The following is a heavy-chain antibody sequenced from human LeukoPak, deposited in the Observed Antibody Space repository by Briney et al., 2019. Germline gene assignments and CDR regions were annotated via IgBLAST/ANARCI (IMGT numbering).Heavy chain of an antibody. J-gene: IGHJ2*01. CDR3: ARTSGWTDWYFDL. Sequence: SEALSLTCTVSGGSVNNYYWSWIRQPAGKGLEWIGRIYTSGSTNYNPSLKSRVTMSVDTSKNQFSLKLRSVTAADTAVYYCARTSGWTDWYFDLWGRGTLVTVSS. D-gene: IGHD6-19*01. CDR1: GGSVNNYY. V-gene: IGHV4-4*07. CDR2: IYTSGST.